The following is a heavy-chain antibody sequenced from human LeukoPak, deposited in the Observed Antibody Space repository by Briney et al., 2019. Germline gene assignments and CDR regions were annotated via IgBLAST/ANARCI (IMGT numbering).Heavy chain of an antibody. Sequence: ASVKVSCKASGGTFSSYAISWVRQATGQGLEWMGWMNPNSGNTGYAQKFQGRVTMTRNTSISTAYMELSSLRSEDTAVYYCARGTLVAVRSVGATSLGYWGQGTLVTVSS. J-gene: IGHJ4*02. V-gene: IGHV1-8*02. CDR1: GGTFSSYA. CDR3: ARGTLVAVRSVGATSLGY. CDR2: MNPNSGNT. D-gene: IGHD1-26*01.